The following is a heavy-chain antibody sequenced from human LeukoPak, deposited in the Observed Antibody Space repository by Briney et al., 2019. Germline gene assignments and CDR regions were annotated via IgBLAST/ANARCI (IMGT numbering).Heavy chain of an antibody. D-gene: IGHD3-3*01. V-gene: IGHV3-66*02. J-gene: IGHJ5*02. CDR3: AREGFDDFWSGPFDP. CDR2: IYSGGST. CDR1: GFTVSSNY. Sequence: PGGSLRLSCAASGFTVSSNYMSWVRQAPGKGLEWVSVIYSGGSTYYADSVKGRFTISRDNSKNTLYLQVNSLRAEDTAVYYCAREGFDDFWSGPFDPWGQGTLVTVSS.